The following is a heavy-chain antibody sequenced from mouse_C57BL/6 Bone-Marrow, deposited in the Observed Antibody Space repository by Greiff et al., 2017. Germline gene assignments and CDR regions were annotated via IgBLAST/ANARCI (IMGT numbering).Heavy chain of an antibody. Sequence: QVQLQQSGAELMKPGASVKLSCKATGYTFTGYWIEWVKQRPGHGLEWIGEILPGSGSTNYTEKFKGKATFTADTSSNTAYMQLSSLTTEDSAIYYCAALYYRAMDYWGQGTSVTVSS. D-gene: IGHD1-1*01. CDR1: GYTFTGYW. CDR2: ILPGSGST. J-gene: IGHJ4*01. CDR3: AALYYRAMDY. V-gene: IGHV1-9*01.